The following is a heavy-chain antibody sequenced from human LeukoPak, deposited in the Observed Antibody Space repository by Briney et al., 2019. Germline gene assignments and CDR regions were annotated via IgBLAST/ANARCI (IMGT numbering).Heavy chain of an antibody. CDR3: ARDGYYDSSGYSEGYAFDI. Sequence: SETLSLTCAVSGGSISSSNWWSWVRQPPGKGLEWIGEIYHSGSTNYNPSLKSRVTISVDKSKNQFSLKLSSVTAADTAVYYCARDGYYDSSGYSEGYAFDIWGQGTMVTVSS. CDR1: GGSISSSNW. J-gene: IGHJ3*02. D-gene: IGHD3-22*01. CDR2: IYHSGST. V-gene: IGHV4-4*02.